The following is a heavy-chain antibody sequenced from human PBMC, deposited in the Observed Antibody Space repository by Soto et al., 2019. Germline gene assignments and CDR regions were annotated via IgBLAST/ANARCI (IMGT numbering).Heavy chain of an antibody. CDR2: INSDGSST. CDR3: VRTSLVVAAATREDY. D-gene: IGHD2-15*01. Sequence: EVQLVESGGGLVQPGGSRRLSGAASGFTFSSYWMHWVGQAPGKGLVWVSRINSDGSSTSYADSVKGRFTISRDNAKNTLYLQMNSLRAEDTAVYYCVRTSLVVAAATREDYWGQGTLVTVSS. V-gene: IGHV3-74*01. J-gene: IGHJ4*02. CDR1: GFTFSSYW.